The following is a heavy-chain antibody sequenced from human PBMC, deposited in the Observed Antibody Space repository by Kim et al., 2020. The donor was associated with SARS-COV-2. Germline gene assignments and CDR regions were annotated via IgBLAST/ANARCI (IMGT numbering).Heavy chain of an antibody. CDR2: INWNGGST. J-gene: IGHJ6*02. D-gene: IGHD6-19*01. V-gene: IGHV3-20*04. CDR3: ARGRKQWLTYYYYYGMDV. CDR1: GITFSDYG. Sequence: GGSLRLSCAASGITFSDYGMSWVRQAPGKGLEWVSGINWNGGSTGYADSVKGRFTISRDNAKNSLYLQMNSLRAEDTALYYCARGRKQWLTYYYYYGMDVWGQGTTVTVSS.